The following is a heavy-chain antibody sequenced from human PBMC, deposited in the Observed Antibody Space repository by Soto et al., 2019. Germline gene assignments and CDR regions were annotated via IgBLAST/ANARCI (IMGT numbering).Heavy chain of an antibody. D-gene: IGHD3-10*01. Sequence: ASVKVSCKASGYTFTTYAMHWVRQAPGQRLEWMGWINADNGNTKYSHQFQGRVSFSRDTSASTVYMELSSLRSEDTAVYYCAREGLVRGFIRWIRFDPWAHGTRVPVSS. CDR1: GYTFTTYA. CDR3: AREGLVRGFIRWIRFDP. J-gene: IGHJ5*02. CDR2: INADNGNT. V-gene: IGHV1-3*01.